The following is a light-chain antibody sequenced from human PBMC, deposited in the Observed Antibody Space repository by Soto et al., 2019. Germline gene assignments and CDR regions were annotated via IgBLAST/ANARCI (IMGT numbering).Light chain of an antibody. Sequence: TQMTQAPSSLSASVGDRVTIACWASQGIRTELGWYQQKAGEAPKLLIYAASTLQSGVPPRFSGSGSGTDFTLTISSLQPEDFATYYCLQDYDYPRTFGQGTKVDIK. CDR2: AAS. CDR3: LQDYDYPRT. J-gene: IGKJ1*01. V-gene: IGKV1-6*01. CDR1: QGIRTE.